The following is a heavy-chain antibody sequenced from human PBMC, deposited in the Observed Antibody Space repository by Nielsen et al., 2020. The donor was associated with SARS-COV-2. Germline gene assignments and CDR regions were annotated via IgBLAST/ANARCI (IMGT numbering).Heavy chain of an antibody. CDR3: ARGRDYDCWSGYYRAQYYFDY. CDR1: GFSISDSG. J-gene: IGHJ4*02. D-gene: IGHD3-3*01. V-gene: IGHV3-73*01. Sequence: GGSLRLSYAASGFSISDSGMHWVRQASGRGLEWLGRIRSKSHSYETVYAVSVRDRFTISRDDSENTAYLQMNSLRSEDTAVYYCARGRDYDCWSGYYRAQYYFDYWGQGTLVTVSS. CDR2: IRSKSHSYET.